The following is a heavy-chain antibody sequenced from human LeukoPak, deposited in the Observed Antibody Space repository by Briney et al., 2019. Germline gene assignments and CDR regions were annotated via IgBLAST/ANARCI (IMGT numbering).Heavy chain of an antibody. Sequence: GGSLRLSCAASGFSFSNHWMHWVRQVPGGGLVWVSRITSDGYTTNYADSVKGRFTISRDNAKNTLYLQMNSLRDEDTAVYYCVRGAVTGQQCDNWGQGTLVTVSS. V-gene: IGHV3-74*01. J-gene: IGHJ4*02. D-gene: IGHD2-21*02. CDR3: VRGAVTGQQCDN. CDR2: ITSDGYTT. CDR1: GFSFSNHW.